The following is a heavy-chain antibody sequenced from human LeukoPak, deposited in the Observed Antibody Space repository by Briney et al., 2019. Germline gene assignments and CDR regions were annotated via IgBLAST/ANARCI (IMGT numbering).Heavy chain of an antibody. Sequence: GGSLRLSCAASGFTFSSYAMHWVRQAPGKGLEWVAVISYDGSNKYYADSVKGRFTISRDNSKNTLYLQMNSLRAEDTAVYYGARDLLYSSLDYWGQGTLVTVSS. V-gene: IGHV3-30*04. D-gene: IGHD6-13*01. CDR2: ISYDGSNK. J-gene: IGHJ4*02. CDR3: ARDLLYSSLDY. CDR1: GFTFSSYA.